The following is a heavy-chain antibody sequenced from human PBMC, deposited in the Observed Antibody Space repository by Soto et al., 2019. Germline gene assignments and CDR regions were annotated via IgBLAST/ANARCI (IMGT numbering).Heavy chain of an antibody. V-gene: IGHV1-8*01. J-gene: IGHJ4*02. CDR3: ARGPLPSTTVTDY. CDR2: MNPNSGNT. Sequence: ASVKVSCNASGYTFTSYDINWVRQATGQGLEWMGWMNPNSGNTGYAQKFQGRVTMTRNTSISTAYMELSSLRSEDTAVYYCARGPLPSTTVTDYWGQGTLVTVSS. D-gene: IGHD4-4*01. CDR1: GYTFTSYD.